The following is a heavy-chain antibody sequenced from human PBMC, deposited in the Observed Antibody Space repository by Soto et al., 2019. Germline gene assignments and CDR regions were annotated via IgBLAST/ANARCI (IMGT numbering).Heavy chain of an antibody. D-gene: IGHD3-3*01. CDR2: INPNSGGT. CDR1: GYTFTGYY. Sequence: WASVKVSCKASGYTFTGYYMHWVRQAPGQGLEWMGWINPNSGGTNYAQKFQGWVTMTRDTSISTAYMELSRLRSDDTAVYYCARDVNDFWSGYSYYYGMDVWGQGTTVTVSS. V-gene: IGHV1-2*04. J-gene: IGHJ6*02. CDR3: ARDVNDFWSGYSYYYGMDV.